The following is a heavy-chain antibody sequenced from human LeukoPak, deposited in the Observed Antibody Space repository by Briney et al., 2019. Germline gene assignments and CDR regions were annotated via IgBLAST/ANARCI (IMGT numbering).Heavy chain of an antibody. V-gene: IGHV3-21*01. Sequence: GGSLRLSCAASGFTFSSYSMNWVRQAPGKGLEWVSSISSSSSYIYYADSVKGRFTISRDNAKNSLYLQMNSLRAEDTAVYYCARDSKEVAATYYYYYYYMDVWGKGTRVTVSS. CDR1: GFTFSSYS. D-gene: IGHD2-15*01. CDR3: ARDSKEVAATYYYYYYYMDV. CDR2: ISSSSSYI. J-gene: IGHJ6*03.